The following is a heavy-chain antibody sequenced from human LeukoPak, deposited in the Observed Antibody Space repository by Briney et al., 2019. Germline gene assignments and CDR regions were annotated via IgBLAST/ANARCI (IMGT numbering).Heavy chain of an antibody. CDR2: ISYDGSNK. CDR3: VRENHGSLDY. CDR1: GFTFSSYA. J-gene: IGHJ4*02. V-gene: IGHV3-30-3*01. Sequence: PGGSLRLSCAASGFTFSSYAMHWVRQAPGKGLKWVAVISYDGSNKYYADSVKGRFTISRDNSKNTLYLQMNSLRAEDTAVYYCVRENHGSLDYWGQGSLVTVSS. D-gene: IGHD1-14*01.